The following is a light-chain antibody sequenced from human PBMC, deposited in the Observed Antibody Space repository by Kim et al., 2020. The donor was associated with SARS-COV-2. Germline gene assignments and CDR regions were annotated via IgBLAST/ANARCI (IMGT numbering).Light chain of an antibody. CDR1: QSLSSNY. V-gene: IGKV3-20*01. Sequence: LSPGERAPLSCRASQSLSSNYLAWYQQKPGQAPRLLIYGASSRATGIPDRFSGSWSGTDFTLTISGLEPEDFAVYYCQKYGSSSRAFGQGTKLEI. J-gene: IGKJ2*01. CDR3: QKYGSSSRA. CDR2: GAS.